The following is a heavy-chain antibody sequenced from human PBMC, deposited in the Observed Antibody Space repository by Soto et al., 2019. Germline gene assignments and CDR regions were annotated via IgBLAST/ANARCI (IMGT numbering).Heavy chain of an antibody. CDR2: ISSSSSYI. CDR1: GFTFSSYS. D-gene: IGHD2-2*02. CDR3: ARGMKRGGVYIVVVPAAISDFDY. J-gene: IGHJ4*02. Sequence: GGSLRLSCAASGFTFSSYSMNWVRQAPGKGLEWVSSISSSSSYIYYADSVKGRFTISRDNAKNSLYLQMNSLRAEDTAVYYCARGMKRGGVYIVVVPAAISDFDYWGQGTLVTVSS. V-gene: IGHV3-21*01.